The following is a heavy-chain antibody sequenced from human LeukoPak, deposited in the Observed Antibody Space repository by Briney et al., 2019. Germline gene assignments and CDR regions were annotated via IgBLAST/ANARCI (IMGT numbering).Heavy chain of an antibody. V-gene: IGHV3-30*03. CDR1: GFTFSSYG. Sequence: PGGSLRLSCAASGFTFSSYGMHWVRQAPGKGLEWVAVISYDGSNKYYADSVKGRFTISRDNSKNTLYLQMNSLRAEDTAVYYCHARPYYYDSSGYYLYYFDYWGQGTLVTVSS. J-gene: IGHJ4*02. CDR2: ISYDGSNK. D-gene: IGHD3-22*01. CDR3: HARPYYYDSSGYYLYYFDY.